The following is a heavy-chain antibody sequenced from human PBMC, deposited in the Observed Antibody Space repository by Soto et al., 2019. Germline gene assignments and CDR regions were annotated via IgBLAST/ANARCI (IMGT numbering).Heavy chain of an antibody. J-gene: IGHJ3*02. D-gene: IGHD4-17*01. CDR3: AKASDYGDYVSAFDI. V-gene: IGHV3-30*18. Sequence: QVQLVESGGGVVQPGRSLRLSCAASGFTFSSYGMHWVRQAPGKGLEWVAVISYDGSNKYYADSVKGRFTISRDNSKKTLYLQMNSLRAEDTAVYYCAKASDYGDYVSAFDIWGQGTMVTVSS. CDR1: GFTFSSYG. CDR2: ISYDGSNK.